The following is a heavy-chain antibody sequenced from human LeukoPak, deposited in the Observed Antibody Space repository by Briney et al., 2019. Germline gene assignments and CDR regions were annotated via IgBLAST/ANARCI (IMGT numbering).Heavy chain of an antibody. CDR1: GITFDDYA. Sequence: GGSLRLSCAASGITFDDYAMHWVRQAPGKGLEWVSGISWNSGSIGYADSVKGRFTISRDNAKNSLYLQMNSLRAEDTALYYCAKDTTPEPYYYYGMDVWGQGTTVTVSS. CDR3: AKDTTPEPYYYYGMDV. D-gene: IGHD1-14*01. V-gene: IGHV3-9*01. J-gene: IGHJ6*02. CDR2: ISWNSGSI.